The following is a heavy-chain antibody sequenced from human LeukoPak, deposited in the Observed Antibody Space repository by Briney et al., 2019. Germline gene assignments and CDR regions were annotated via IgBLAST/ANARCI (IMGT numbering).Heavy chain of an antibody. CDR1: GFTFSSYW. CDR2: IKQHGSEE. Sequence: PGGSLRLSCASSGFTFSSYWMSWVRQAPGKGLEWAANIKQHGSEEYYVDSVKGRFTISRDNAKNSLYLQMNSLRIEDTAVYYCARDGYSSSWYRPDAFDVWGQGTMVTVSS. J-gene: IGHJ3*01. D-gene: IGHD6-13*01. V-gene: IGHV3-7*01. CDR3: ARDGYSSSWYRPDAFDV.